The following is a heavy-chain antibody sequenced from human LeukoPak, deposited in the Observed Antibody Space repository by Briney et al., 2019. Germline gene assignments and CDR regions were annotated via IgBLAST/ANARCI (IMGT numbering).Heavy chain of an antibody. J-gene: IGHJ4*02. V-gene: IGHV3-23*01. CDR2: IGGSGGNT. D-gene: IGHD6-19*01. CDR1: GFTFSSYA. Sequence: PGGSLRLSCAASGFTFSSYAMSWVRQAPGKGLEWVSAIGGSGGNTYYADSVKGRFTISRDNAKNSLYLQMNSLRAEDTAVYYCARQSGWSFDYWGQGTLVTVSS. CDR3: ARQSGWSFDY.